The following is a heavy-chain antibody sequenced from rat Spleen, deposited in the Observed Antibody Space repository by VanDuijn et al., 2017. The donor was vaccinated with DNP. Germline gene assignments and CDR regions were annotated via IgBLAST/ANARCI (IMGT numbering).Heavy chain of an antibody. J-gene: IGHJ2*01. D-gene: IGHD1-11*01. CDR3: AKAGGYSPWYFDY. CDR2: ISSGSGNT. CDR1: GFTFSDYG. Sequence: EVQLVESGGGLVQPGRSLKLTCAASGFTFSDYGMAWARQAPTKGLEWVASISSGSGNTYYRDSVKGRFTISRDNAKSTLYLQMDSLRSEETATYYCAKAGGYSPWYFDYWGQGVMVTVSS. V-gene: IGHV5S11*01.